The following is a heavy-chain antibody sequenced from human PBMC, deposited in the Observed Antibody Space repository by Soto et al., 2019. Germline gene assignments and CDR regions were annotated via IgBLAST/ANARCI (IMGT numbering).Heavy chain of an antibody. Sequence: EIQLVESGGGLAKPGGSPRLSCTASGFTFSDYNINWVRQAPGKGLEWVSSISSASSFIYYADSLKGRFTISRDNAKNSVYLQIDSLSAEDTALYYCARGSISWGPGAFDIWGQGTMVTVSS. CDR1: GFTFSDYN. J-gene: IGHJ3*02. V-gene: IGHV3-21*02. CDR3: ARGSISWGPGAFDI. CDR2: ISSASSFI. D-gene: IGHD7-27*01.